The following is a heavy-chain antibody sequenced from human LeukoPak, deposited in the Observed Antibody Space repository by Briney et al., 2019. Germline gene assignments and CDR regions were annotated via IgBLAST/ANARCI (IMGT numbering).Heavy chain of an antibody. CDR3: AVGFYDYVWGSYPSRSRFDY. CDR1: GYTFTSYG. Sequence: ASVKVSCKASGYTFTSYGISWVRQAPGQGLEWMGWIIAYNGNTNYAQKLQGRVTMTTDTSTSTAYMELRSLRSDDTAVYYCAVGFYDYVWGSYPSRSRFDYWGQGTLVTVSS. CDR2: IIAYNGNT. V-gene: IGHV1-18*01. D-gene: IGHD3-16*02. J-gene: IGHJ4*02.